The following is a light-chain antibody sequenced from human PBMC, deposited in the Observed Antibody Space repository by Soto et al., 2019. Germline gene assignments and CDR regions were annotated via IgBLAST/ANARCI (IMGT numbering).Light chain of an antibody. V-gene: IGKV3-11*01. CDR2: DAS. Sequence: EIVLTQSPATLALSPGERATLSCRASQSIINYLAWYQQKPGQAPRLLIYDASNRATGIPARFSGSGSGADFTLTISSLEPEDFAVYYCQQRRAWPLTCGGGTKVEIK. CDR1: QSIINY. CDR3: QQRRAWPLT. J-gene: IGKJ4*01.